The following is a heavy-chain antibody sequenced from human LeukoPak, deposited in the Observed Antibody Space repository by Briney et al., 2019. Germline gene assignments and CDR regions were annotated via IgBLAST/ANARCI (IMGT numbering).Heavy chain of an antibody. V-gene: IGHV1-18*04. CDR2: ISAYNGNT. CDR3: ARDSSITFGGVMGDAFDI. Sequence: EASVKVSCKASGYTFTSYGISWVRQAPGQGLEWMGWISAYNGNTNYAQKLQGRVTMTTDTSTSTAYMELRSLRSDDTAVYYCARDSSITFGGVMGDAFDIWGQGTMVTVSS. J-gene: IGHJ3*02. CDR1: GYTFTSYG. D-gene: IGHD3-16*01.